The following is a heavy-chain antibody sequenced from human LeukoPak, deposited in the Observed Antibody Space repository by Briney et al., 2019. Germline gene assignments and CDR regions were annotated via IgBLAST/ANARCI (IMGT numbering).Heavy chain of an antibody. CDR1: GGSSSSGDYF. V-gene: IGHV4-39*07. D-gene: IGHD6-19*01. CDR2: IYASGST. Sequence: SETLSLTCTVSGGSSSSGDYFWNWIRQPPGRGLEWIGSIYASGSTSYNPSLKRRVTISVDTSKIQFSLKVISVTAADTAVYYCARSMAVAGTGYIVRWGQGTMVTVSS. CDR3: ARSMAVAGTGYIVR. J-gene: IGHJ3*01.